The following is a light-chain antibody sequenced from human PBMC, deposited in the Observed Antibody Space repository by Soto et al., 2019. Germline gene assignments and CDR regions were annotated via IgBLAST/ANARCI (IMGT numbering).Light chain of an antibody. CDR1: QGISSR. J-gene: IGKJ1*01. CDR3: QQYDTYSRT. CDR2: DAS. Sequence: DIQMTQSPSTLSASVGDRVTISCRASQGISSRLAWYQQKPGKAPKLLMSDASSLERGVPLRFSGSGSGTEFTLSISSLQPDDFATYYCQQYDTYSRTFGQGTKVDIK. V-gene: IGKV1-5*01.